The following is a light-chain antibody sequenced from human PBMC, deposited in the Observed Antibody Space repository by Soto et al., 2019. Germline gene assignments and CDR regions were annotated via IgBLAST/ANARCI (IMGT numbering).Light chain of an antibody. CDR3: QQYYSFPYT. Sequence: DIVMTQSPESLAGSLGERATINCKSSETVLHSSSKKNYLAWFQLKSGQPPKMLFYWASIRESGIPDRFRASGSGTDFTLTITRLQPEDVAVYYCQQYYSFPYTFGQGTTVE. V-gene: IGKV4-1*01. J-gene: IGKJ2*01. CDR2: WAS. CDR1: ETVLHSSSKKNY.